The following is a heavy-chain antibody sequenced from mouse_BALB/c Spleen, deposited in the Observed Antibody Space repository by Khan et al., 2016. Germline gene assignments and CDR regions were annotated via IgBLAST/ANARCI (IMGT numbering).Heavy chain of an antibody. D-gene: IGHD2-2*01. Sequence: EVKLLESGGGLVQPGGSLKLSCAASGFDFSRYWMRWVRQAPGKGLEWIGEINPDSSTINYTPSLKDKFIISRDNAKNTLYLQMSKVRSDDTALYYCARQGDYGYDVYWCQGTTLTVSS. V-gene: IGHV4-1*02. CDR2: INPDSSTI. J-gene: IGHJ2*01. CDR3: ARQGDYGYDVY. CDR1: GFDFSRYW.